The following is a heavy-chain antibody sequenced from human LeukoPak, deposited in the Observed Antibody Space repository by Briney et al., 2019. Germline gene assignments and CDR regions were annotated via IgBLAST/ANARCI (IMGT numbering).Heavy chain of an antibody. V-gene: IGHV3-21*01. J-gene: IGHJ4*01. Sequence: GGTLRLSCAASGFTFSSYTMNWVRQPPGKGLEWVSSIAGSSGYISYADSVKGRFTISRDNAKKSLYLQMTSLTAEDTAVYYCARDRGAYCGGDCYLGFDYWGRGTLVTVSS. CDR1: GFTFSSYT. D-gene: IGHD2-21*02. CDR3: ARDRGAYCGGDCYLGFDY. CDR2: IAGSSGYI.